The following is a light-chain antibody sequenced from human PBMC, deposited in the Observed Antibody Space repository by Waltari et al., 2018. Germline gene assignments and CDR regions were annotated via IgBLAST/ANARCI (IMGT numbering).Light chain of an antibody. V-gene: IGLV2-23*01. J-gene: IGLJ3*02. CDR2: EGC. Sequence: YRQHPCKAPKLMICEGCNRTSGVSNRFSGSTSGNTASLTTAGLQAEDEDGYYCSSYAGSKTWVFGGGTRRTV. CDR3: SSYAGSKTWV.